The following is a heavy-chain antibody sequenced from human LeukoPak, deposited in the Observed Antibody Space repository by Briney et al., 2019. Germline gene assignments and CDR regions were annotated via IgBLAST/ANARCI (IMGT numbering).Heavy chain of an antibody. CDR3: ARRRIVATIDY. CDR2: ISYTGTT. D-gene: IGHD5-12*01. Sequence: SETLSPTCGVSGGSISSSGYYWAWIRQPPGTGLEWIGSISYTGTTYYNPSLKSRLTISADRSKNQFSLKLTSVTAADTAVYYCARRRIVATIDYWGQGTLVTVSS. V-gene: IGHV4-39*01. CDR1: GGSISSSGYY. J-gene: IGHJ4*02.